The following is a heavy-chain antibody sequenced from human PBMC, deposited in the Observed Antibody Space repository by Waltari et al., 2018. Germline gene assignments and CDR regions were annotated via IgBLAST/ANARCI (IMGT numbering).Heavy chain of an antibody. J-gene: IGHJ4*02. V-gene: IGHV4-38-2*02. CDR1: GYSISSGYY. CDR3: ARDRGVVASCYYFDY. Sequence: QVQLQESGPGLVKPSETLSLTCTVSGYSISSGYYWGWIRQPPGKGLEWIGSIYHSGGTYYNPSLKSRVTISVDTSKNQFSLKLSSVTAADTAVYYCARDRGVVASCYYFDYWGQGTLVTVSS. CDR2: IYHSGGT. D-gene: IGHD2-2*01.